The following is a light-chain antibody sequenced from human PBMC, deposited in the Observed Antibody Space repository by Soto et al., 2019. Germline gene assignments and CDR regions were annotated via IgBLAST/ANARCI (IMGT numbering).Light chain of an antibody. Sequence: IRLTQCPSSLSASVGDRVTITCRAGQGISSSLAWYQQKPGKAPNLLISAASTLQTGVPSRFSGSGSGTDFALTISSLQPEDFATYSCPQIDSYPRTFGQGTK. J-gene: IGKJ1*01. CDR3: PQIDSYPRT. V-gene: IGKV1-9*01. CDR2: AAS. CDR1: QGISSS.